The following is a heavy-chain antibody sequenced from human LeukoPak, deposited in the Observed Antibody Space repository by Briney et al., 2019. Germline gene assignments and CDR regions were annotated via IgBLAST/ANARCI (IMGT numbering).Heavy chain of an antibody. CDR3: ARESMIARERKFDF. CDR1: GYPLTTYY. J-gene: IGHJ4*02. V-gene: IGHV1-46*01. CDR2: INPSGGST. D-gene: IGHD3-16*01. Sequence: ASVKVSRKASGYPLTTYYMHWVRQAPGQGLGWGGIINPSGGSTNYAQKFQARVTMTRDTSTSTVYMELSSLRSEDTAVYYCARESMIARERKFDFWGQGTLVTVSS.